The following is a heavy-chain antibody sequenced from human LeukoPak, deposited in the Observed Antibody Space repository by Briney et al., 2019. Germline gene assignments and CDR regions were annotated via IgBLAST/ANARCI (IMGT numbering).Heavy chain of an antibody. CDR1: GGSFSGYY. Sequence: SDTLSLTCAVSGGSFSGYYWSWVRQPPGEGLEWIGEIYENGTTEYYPSLKSRITISIVHSNQHISLRPGAVTAADTAVYYFASFAWSTRLGYWGRGTPVTVSS. CDR2: IYENGTT. V-gene: IGHV4-34*01. J-gene: IGHJ4*02. CDR3: ASFAWSTRLGY. D-gene: IGHD2-15*01.